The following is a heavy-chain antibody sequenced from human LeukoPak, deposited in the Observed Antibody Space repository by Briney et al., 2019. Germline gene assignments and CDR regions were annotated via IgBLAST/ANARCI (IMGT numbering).Heavy chain of an antibody. Sequence: ASVKVSCKASGYTFTNYDINWVRQATGQGLEWMGYMNPNSGNTGYAQKFQGRVTITKNTPTSTAYMELSSLRSEDTAVYYCAREGFDYWGQGTLVTVSS. V-gene: IGHV1-8*03. CDR2: MNPNSGNT. J-gene: IGHJ4*02. CDR3: AREGFDY. CDR1: GYTFTNYD.